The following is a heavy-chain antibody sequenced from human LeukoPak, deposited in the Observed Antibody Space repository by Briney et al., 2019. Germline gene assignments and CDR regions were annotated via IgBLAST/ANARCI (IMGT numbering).Heavy chain of an antibody. J-gene: IGHJ4*02. CDR3: AKTPITMIVVVISESYYFDY. D-gene: IGHD3-22*01. V-gene: IGHV3-23*01. CDR1: GFTFSSYA. Sequence: GGSLRLSCAASGFTFSSYAMSWVRQAPGKGLEWVSAISGSGGSTYYADSVKGRFTISRDNSKNTLYLQMTSLRAEDTAVYYCAKTPITMIVVVISESYYFDYWGQGTLVTVSS. CDR2: ISGSGGST.